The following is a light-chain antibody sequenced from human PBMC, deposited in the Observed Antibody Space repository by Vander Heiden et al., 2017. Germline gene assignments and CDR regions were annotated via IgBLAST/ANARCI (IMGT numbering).Light chain of an antibody. CDR1: NIGSKS. J-gene: IGLJ2*01. CDR3: QVWDRSSDHPYVV. V-gene: IGLV3-21*02. CDR2: DDR. Sequence: SYVLTQPPSVSVAPGQTARITCGGNNIGSKSVHWYLQKPGPSPVRVVSDDRDRRSGIAERLSGSNSGNTATLTISRVEAGDEAGYYCQVWDRSSDHPYVVFGGGTKLTVL.